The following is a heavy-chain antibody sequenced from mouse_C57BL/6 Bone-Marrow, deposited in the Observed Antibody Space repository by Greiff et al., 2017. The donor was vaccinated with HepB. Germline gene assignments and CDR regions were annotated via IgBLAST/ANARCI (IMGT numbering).Heavy chain of an antibody. D-gene: IGHD2-3*01. CDR2: ISNGGGST. V-gene: IGHV5-12*01. Sequence: EVQVVESGGGLVQPVGSLKLSCAASGFTFSDYYMYWVRQTPEKRLEWVAYISNGGGSTYYPDTVKGRFTISRDNAKNTLYLQMSRLKSEDTAMYYCASDGYYGFDYWGQGTTLTVSS. J-gene: IGHJ2*01. CDR1: GFTFSDYY. CDR3: ASDGYYGFDY.